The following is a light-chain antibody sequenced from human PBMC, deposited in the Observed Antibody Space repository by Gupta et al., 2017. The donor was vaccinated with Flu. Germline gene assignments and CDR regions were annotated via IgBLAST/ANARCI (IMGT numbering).Light chain of an antibody. Sequence: DIQMTQSPSSLSASVGDRVTITCRASQSISSYLNWYQQKPGKAPKLLIYAASSLQSGVPSRFSGSGSGTDFTLTISSLQPEDFATYYCQQSYSTLPLGFGGGTKVEIK. CDR2: AAS. V-gene: IGKV1-39*01. CDR1: QSISSY. CDR3: QQSYSTLPLG. J-gene: IGKJ4*01.